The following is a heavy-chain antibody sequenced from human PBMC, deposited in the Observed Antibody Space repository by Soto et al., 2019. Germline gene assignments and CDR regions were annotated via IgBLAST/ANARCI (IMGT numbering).Heavy chain of an antibody. Sequence: SETLSLTCTVSGGSISSYYWSWIRQPPGKGLEWIGYIYYSGSTNYNPSLKSRVNISVDTSKNQFSLKLSSVTAADTAVYYCARRLVVYAVAFDIWGQGTMVTVSS. CDR3: ARRLVVYAVAFDI. CDR2: IYYSGST. CDR1: GGSISSYY. D-gene: IGHD2-8*02. V-gene: IGHV4-59*08. J-gene: IGHJ3*02.